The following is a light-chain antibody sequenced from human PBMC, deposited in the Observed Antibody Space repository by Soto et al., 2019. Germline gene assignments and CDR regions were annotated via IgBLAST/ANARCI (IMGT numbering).Light chain of an antibody. CDR3: SSYTTSNTRQIV. CDR1: SSDVGGYNY. V-gene: IGLV2-14*03. CDR2: DVS. J-gene: IGLJ1*01. Sequence: QSVMTQPPSVSGSPSQSITISGTGTSSDVGGYNYVSWYQHHPGKAPKLLIYDVSNRPSGVSNRFSGSKSDNTASLTISGLQPEDEADYYCSSYTTSNTRQIVFGTGTKVPVL.